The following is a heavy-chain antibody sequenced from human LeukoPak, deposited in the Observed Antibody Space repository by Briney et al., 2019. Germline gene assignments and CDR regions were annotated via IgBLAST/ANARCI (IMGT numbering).Heavy chain of an antibody. CDR1: GGSISSGDYY. D-gene: IGHD3-22*01. V-gene: IGHV4-30-4*01. Sequence: SETLSLTCTVSGGSISSGDYYWSWIRQPPGKGLEWIGYIYYSGSTYYNPSLKSRVTISVDTSKNQFSLKLSSVTAADTAVYYCARDYDSSGYYGDAFGIWGQGTVVTVSS. CDR2: IYYSGST. J-gene: IGHJ3*02. CDR3: ARDYDSSGYYGDAFGI.